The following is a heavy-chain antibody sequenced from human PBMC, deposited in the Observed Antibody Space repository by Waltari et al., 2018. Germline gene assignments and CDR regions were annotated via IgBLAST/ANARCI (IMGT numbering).Heavy chain of an antibody. D-gene: IGHD3-3*01. CDR2: IYTSGST. CDR1: GGSISSGSYY. Sequence: QVQLQESGPGLVKPSQTLSLTCTVSGGSISSGSYYWSWIRQPAGKGLEWIGRIYTSGSTNYNPSLKSRVTISVDTSKNQFSLKLSSVTAADTAVYYCARGTLNLRFLEWFHDWFDPWGQGTLVTVSS. V-gene: IGHV4-61*02. CDR3: ARGTLNLRFLEWFHDWFDP. J-gene: IGHJ5*02.